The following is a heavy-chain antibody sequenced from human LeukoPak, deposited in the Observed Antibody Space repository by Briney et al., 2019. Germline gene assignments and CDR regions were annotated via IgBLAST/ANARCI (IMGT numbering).Heavy chain of an antibody. CDR3: AREYVWGSYRYTSDAFDI. J-gene: IGHJ3*02. D-gene: IGHD3-16*02. V-gene: IGHV3-43D*03. CDR2: ISWDGGST. Sequence: GGSLRLSCAASGFTFDDYAMHWVRQAPGKGLEWVSLISWDGGSTYYADSVKGRFTISRDNSKNSLYLQMNSLRAEDTALYYCAREYVWGSYRYTSDAFDIWGQGTMVTVSS. CDR1: GFTFDDYA.